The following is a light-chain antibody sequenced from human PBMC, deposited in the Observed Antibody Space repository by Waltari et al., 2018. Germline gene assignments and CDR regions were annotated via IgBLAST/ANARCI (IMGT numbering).Light chain of an antibody. CDR2: QDR. V-gene: IGLV3-1*01. CDR3: QAWDSSTVL. J-gene: IGLJ2*01. Sequence: SSELTQPPSLSVSPGQTASITCSGDNLGNKYVSWYQQKPGQSPVLVIYQDRKGPPGIPERFSGTNSENTASLTISGTQAMDEADYYCQAWDSSTVLFGGGTKLTVL. CDR1: NLGNKY.